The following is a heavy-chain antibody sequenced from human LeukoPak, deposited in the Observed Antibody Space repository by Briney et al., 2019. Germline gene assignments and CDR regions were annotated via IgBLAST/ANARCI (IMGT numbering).Heavy chain of an antibody. D-gene: IGHD3-10*01. V-gene: IGHV5-51*01. CDR2: IYPGDSDT. CDR1: GYTFTPYW. J-gene: IGHJ4*02. CDR3: SRHENSYGSGGYYDS. Sequence: GESLKISCKAPGYTFTPYWIAWGRQMPAKGLEWMGRIYPGDSDTRYSPSFQGQVTISADESITTAYLQWSSLEASDTAIYYCSRHENSYGSGGYYDSWGQGTLVTVSS.